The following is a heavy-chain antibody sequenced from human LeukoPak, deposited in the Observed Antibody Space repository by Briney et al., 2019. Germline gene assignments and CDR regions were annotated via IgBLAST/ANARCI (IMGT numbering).Heavy chain of an antibody. CDR2: ISISGGAI. Sequence: GGSLRLSCAASGFTFSSYSMNWVRQAPGKGLEWVSYISISGGAIHYADSVKGRFTISRDNAKSSLYLQMNSLRAEDTAVYYCARSGGFGAAFDLWGRGTLVTVSS. CDR1: GFTFSSYS. D-gene: IGHD3-10*01. J-gene: IGHJ2*01. CDR3: ARSGGFGAAFDL. V-gene: IGHV3-48*04.